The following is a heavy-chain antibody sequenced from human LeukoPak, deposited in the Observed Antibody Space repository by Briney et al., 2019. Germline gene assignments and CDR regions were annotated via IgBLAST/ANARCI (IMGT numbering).Heavy chain of an antibody. Sequence: SETLSLTCTVSGGSISSGGYYWSWIRQHPGKGLEWIGYIYYSGSTYYNPSLKSRVTISVDTSENQFSLKLTSVTAADTVVYYCARSPEYYFDYWGQGTLVTVSS. J-gene: IGHJ4*02. CDR2: IYYSGST. CDR3: ARSPEYYFDY. V-gene: IGHV4-31*03. CDR1: GGSISSGGYY. D-gene: IGHD1-14*01.